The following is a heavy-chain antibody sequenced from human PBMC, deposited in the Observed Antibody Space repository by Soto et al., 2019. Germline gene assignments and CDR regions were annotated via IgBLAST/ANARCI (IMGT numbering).Heavy chain of an antibody. Sequence: GASVKVSCKVSGYTLNELSIHWVRQAPGKGLEWMGGFDPEDGETVYAQKFQGRVTMTEDTSTDTANMELSSLTSEDTAVYYRATGGPAGDFDYWGQGSLVTVSS. J-gene: IGHJ4*02. CDR3: ATGGPAGDFDY. V-gene: IGHV1-24*01. CDR1: GYTLNELS. D-gene: IGHD3-10*01. CDR2: FDPEDGET.